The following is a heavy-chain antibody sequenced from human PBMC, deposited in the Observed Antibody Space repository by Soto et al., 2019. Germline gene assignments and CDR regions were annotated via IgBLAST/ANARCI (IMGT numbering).Heavy chain of an antibody. J-gene: IGHJ4*01. CDR1: GFTISNYH. D-gene: IGHD6-13*01. Sequence: GGALRLSCAVSGFTISNYHMNWVRRAPGKGLEWVSVIYTAGSADFADSVNGRFSISRDDSTNNLYLPMSSLTAKDPAVYYCARVHSSSYHYF. CDR3: ARVHSSSYHYF. CDR2: IYTAGSA. V-gene: IGHV3-66*01.